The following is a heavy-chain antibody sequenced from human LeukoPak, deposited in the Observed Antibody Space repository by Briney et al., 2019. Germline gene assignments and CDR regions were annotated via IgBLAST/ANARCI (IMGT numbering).Heavy chain of an antibody. J-gene: IGHJ4*02. D-gene: IGHD2-2*01. V-gene: IGHV1-2*02. CDR2: INPNSGGT. CDR3: AREGEDIVVVPAASYFDY. Sequence: ASVKVSCKASGYTFTGYYMHWVRQAPGQGLEWMGWINPNSGGTNYAQKFQGRVTMTRDTSISTAYMELSRLRSDDTAVYYRAREGEDIVVVPAASYFDYWGQGTLVTVSS. CDR1: GYTFTGYY.